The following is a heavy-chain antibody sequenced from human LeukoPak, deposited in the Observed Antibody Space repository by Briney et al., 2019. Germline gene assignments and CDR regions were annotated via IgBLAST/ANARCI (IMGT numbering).Heavy chain of an antibody. CDR1: GFTFSSYG. V-gene: IGHV3-30*18. Sequence: GGSLRLPCAASGFTFSSYGMHWVRQAPGKGLEWVAVISYDGSNKYYADSVKGRFTISRDNSKNTLYLQMNSLRAEDTAVYYCAKDLSVVVITSGFDYWGQGTLVTVSS. CDR2: ISYDGSNK. D-gene: IGHD3-22*01. J-gene: IGHJ4*02. CDR3: AKDLSVVVITSGFDY.